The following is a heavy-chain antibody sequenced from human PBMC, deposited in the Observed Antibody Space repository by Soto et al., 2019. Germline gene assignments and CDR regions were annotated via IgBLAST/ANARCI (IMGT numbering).Heavy chain of an antibody. CDR2: IYYSGST. CDR3: ARDQDYYDSSGYVSDAFDI. V-gene: IGHV4-31*03. Sequence: TLSLACTVSGGSISSGGYYWSWILQHPGKGLEWIGYIYYSGSTYYNPSLKSRVTISVDTSKNQFSLKLSSVTAADTAVYYCARDQDYYDSSGYVSDAFDIWGQGTMVTVSS. J-gene: IGHJ3*02. D-gene: IGHD3-22*01. CDR1: GGSISSGGYY.